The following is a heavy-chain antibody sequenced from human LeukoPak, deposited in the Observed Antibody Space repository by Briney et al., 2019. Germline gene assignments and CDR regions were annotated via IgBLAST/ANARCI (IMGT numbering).Heavy chain of an antibody. J-gene: IGHJ4*02. Sequence: SETLSPTCTVSGGSISSYYWSWIRQPPGKGLEWIGYIYYSGSTNYNPSLKSRVTISVDTSKNQFSLKLSSVTAADTAVYYCARPNRVPNGGFDYWGQGTLVTVSS. V-gene: IGHV4-59*12. CDR3: ARPNRVPNGGFDY. CDR2: IYYSGST. CDR1: GGSISSYY. D-gene: IGHD4-23*01.